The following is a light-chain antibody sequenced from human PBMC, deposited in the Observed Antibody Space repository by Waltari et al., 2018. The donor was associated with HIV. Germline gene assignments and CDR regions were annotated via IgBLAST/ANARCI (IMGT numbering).Light chain of an antibody. CDR2: KAS. CDR3: KQYNSST. J-gene: IGKJ4*01. Sequence: DIQMTQSPSTLSASVGDRVTITCRASQSISSWLAWYQQKPGIAPKLLMYKASSLESAVPSRFSGSGSGTEFTLSISRLQPDDSATYYCKQYNSSTFGGGTKVEIK. V-gene: IGKV1-5*03. CDR1: QSISSW.